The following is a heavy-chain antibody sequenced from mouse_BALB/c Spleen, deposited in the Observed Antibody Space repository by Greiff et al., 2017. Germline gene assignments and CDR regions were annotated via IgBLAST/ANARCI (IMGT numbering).Heavy chain of an antibody. V-gene: IGHV1S127*01. CDR1: GYTFTSYW. J-gene: IGHJ2*01. D-gene: IGHD2-3*01. CDR3: ARSHYDGYSFDY. CDR2: IDPANSET. Sequence: VQLQQSGPELVRPGASVKMSCKASGYTFTSYWMHWVKQRPGQGLEWIGMIDPANSETRLNQKFKDKATLNVDNASNTAYMQLSSLTSEDSAVYYGARSHYDGYSFDYWGQGTTLTVSS.